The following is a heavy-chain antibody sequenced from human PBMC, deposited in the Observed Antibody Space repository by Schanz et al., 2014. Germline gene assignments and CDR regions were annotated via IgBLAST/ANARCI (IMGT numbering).Heavy chain of an antibody. D-gene: IGHD3-10*01. CDR1: GGSINNFY. V-gene: IGHV4-59*08. CDR2: IYSSGIP. J-gene: IGHJ2*01. Sequence: QVQLQESGPGLVKPSETLSLTCSVSGGSINNFYWGWIRQSPGKGLEWIGYIYSSGIPTYNPSLKSRVSLTAESTNNQFPLKLTSVTAGDAAVYYCARGGSAMVRGVMTASYWFFDLWGRGTLVAVSP. CDR3: ARGGSAMVRGVMTASYWFFDL.